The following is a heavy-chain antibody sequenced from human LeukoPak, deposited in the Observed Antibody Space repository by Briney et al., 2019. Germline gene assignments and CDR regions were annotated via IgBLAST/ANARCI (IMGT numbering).Heavy chain of an antibody. CDR2: ISGSGGGT. Sequence: GGSLRLSCAASGFTFSSYSVNWVRQAPGKGLEWLSGISGSGGGTYYADSVKGRFTISRDDSKNTLYLQMHSLRAEDTAVYYCAKSGGSSGWLYWGQGTLVTVSS. CDR3: AKSGGSSGWLY. CDR1: GFTFSSYS. D-gene: IGHD6-19*01. V-gene: IGHV3-23*01. J-gene: IGHJ4*02.